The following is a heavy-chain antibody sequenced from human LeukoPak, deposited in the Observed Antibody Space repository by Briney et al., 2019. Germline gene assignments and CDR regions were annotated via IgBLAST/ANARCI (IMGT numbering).Heavy chain of an antibody. J-gene: IGHJ3*02. Sequence: PSETLSLTCTVSGGSISSYYWSWIRQPPGKGLEWIGYIYYSASTNYNPSLKSRVTISVDTSKNQFSLKLSSVTAADTAVYYCARAGRSSGWYDYAFDIWGQGTMVTVSS. V-gene: IGHV4-59*01. CDR2: IYYSAST. CDR1: GGSISSYY. D-gene: IGHD6-19*01. CDR3: ARAGRSSGWYDYAFDI.